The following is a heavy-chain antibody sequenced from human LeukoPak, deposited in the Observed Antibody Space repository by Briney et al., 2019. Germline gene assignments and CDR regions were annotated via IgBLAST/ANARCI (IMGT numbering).Heavy chain of an antibody. CDR1: GFTFSSYG. V-gene: IGHV3-30*03. CDR3: AREANTAFDY. J-gene: IGHJ4*02. Sequence: GGSLRLSFAASGFTFSSYGMHWVRQAPGKGLEWAAVISYDGSNKYYADSVKGRFTISRDNGKKTVSLQINSLRPDDTAVYYCAREANTAFDYWGQGTLVTVSS. CDR2: ISYDGSNK. D-gene: IGHD2/OR15-2a*01.